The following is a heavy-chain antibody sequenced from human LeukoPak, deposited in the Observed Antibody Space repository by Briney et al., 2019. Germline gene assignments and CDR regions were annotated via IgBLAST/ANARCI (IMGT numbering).Heavy chain of an antibody. V-gene: IGHV4-59*01. Sequence: SETLSLTCAVYGGSFSSYYWSWIRQPPGKGLKWIGYIYYSGSTNYNPSLKSRVTISVDTSKNQFSLKLSSVTAADTAVYYCARGAVPRRYYYYYGMDVWGQGTTVTVSS. CDR2: IYYSGST. CDR3: ARGAVPRRYYYYYGMDV. CDR1: GGSFSSYY. D-gene: IGHD2-2*01. J-gene: IGHJ6*02.